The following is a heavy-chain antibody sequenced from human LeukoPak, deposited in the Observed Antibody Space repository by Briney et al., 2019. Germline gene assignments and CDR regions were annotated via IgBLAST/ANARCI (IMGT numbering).Heavy chain of an antibody. J-gene: IGHJ4*02. D-gene: IGHD5-12*01. V-gene: IGHV3-49*04. CDR2: IRSKAYGGTT. Sequence: GGPLRLSCTASGFTFGDYAMIWVRQAPGKGLEGVGFIRSKAYGGTTEYAASVKGRFTISRDDSKSIAYLQMNSLKTEDTAVYYCTRGGRGYSGYDYGWGQGTLVTVSS. CDR3: TRGGRGYSGYDYG. CDR1: GFTFGDYA.